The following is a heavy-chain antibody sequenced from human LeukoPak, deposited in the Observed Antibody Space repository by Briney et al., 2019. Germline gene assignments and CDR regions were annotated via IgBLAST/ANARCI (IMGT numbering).Heavy chain of an antibody. V-gene: IGHV3-7*03. D-gene: IGHD3-16*01. CDR2: INHNGNVN. CDR1: GFTFSSYW. CDR3: ARGGGLDV. J-gene: IGHJ6*02. Sequence: GGSLRLACAASGFTFSSYWMNGARHAPGKGLEWVASINHNGNVNYYVDSVKGRFTISRDNAKNSLYLQMSNLRAEDTAVYFCARGGGLDVWGQGATVTVSS.